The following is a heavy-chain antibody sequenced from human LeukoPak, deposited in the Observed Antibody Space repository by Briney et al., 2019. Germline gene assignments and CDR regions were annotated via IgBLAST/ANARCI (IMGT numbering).Heavy chain of an antibody. V-gene: IGHV3-21*01. CDR3: ARVYRWGDFDY. Sequence: GGSLRLSCAASGFTFSSYSMNWARQAPGKGLEWVSSISSSSSYIYYADSVKGRFTISRDNAKNSLYLQMNSLRAEDTAVYYCARVYRWGDFDYWGQGTLVTVSS. CDR1: GFTFSSYS. D-gene: IGHD3-16*01. J-gene: IGHJ4*02. CDR2: ISSSSSYI.